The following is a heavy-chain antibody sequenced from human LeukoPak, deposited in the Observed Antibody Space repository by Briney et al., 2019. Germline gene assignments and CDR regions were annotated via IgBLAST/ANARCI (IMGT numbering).Heavy chain of an antibody. CDR3: ARWGGRRKYQLLLGDSMDV. V-gene: IGHV1-8*01. CDR1: GYTFTSYG. Sequence: GASVKVSCKASGYTFTSYGINWVRQATGQRLEWMGWMNPNSGNTGYAQKFQGRVTMTRNTSISTAYMELSSLRSEDTAVYYCARWGGRRKYQLLLGDSMDVWGQGTTVTVSS. J-gene: IGHJ6*02. D-gene: IGHD2-2*01. CDR2: MNPNSGNT.